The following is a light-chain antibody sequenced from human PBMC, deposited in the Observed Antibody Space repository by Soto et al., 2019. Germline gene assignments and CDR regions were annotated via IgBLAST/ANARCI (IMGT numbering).Light chain of an antibody. Sequence: QSVLTQPPSVSGAPGQRVTISCTGASSNIGAGYDVHWYQQLLGTAPKLLIYGNNNRPSGVPDRFSGSKSGTSASLAITGLQAGDEADYYCQSFDSSLSGYVFGTGTKVTV. CDR2: GNN. CDR1: SSNIGAGYD. CDR3: QSFDSSLSGYV. V-gene: IGLV1-40*01. J-gene: IGLJ1*01.